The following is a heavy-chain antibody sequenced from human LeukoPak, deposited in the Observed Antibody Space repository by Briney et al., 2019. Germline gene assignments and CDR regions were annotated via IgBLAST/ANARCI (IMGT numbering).Heavy chain of an antibody. CDR1: GFTFSSYA. D-gene: IGHD1-26*01. J-gene: IGHJ4*02. Sequence: TGGSLRLSCAASGFTFSSYAMHWVRQAPGKGLEWVAVISYDGSNKYYADSVKGRFTISRDNSKNTLYLQMNSLRAEDTAVYYCARDGEVGATGTRFDYWGQGTLVSVSS. V-gene: IGHV3-30*04. CDR2: ISYDGSNK. CDR3: ARDGEVGATGTRFDY.